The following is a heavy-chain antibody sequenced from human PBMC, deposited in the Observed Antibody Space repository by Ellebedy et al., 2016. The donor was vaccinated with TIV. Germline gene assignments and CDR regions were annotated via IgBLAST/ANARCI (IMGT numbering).Heavy chain of an antibody. Sequence: SETLSLXXTVSGGSISSSSYYWGWIRQPPGKGLEWIGSIYYSGSTYYNPSLKSRVTISVDTSKNQFSLKLSSVTAADTAVYYCARSSGGRRFAYWGQGTLVTVSS. CDR2: IYYSGST. J-gene: IGHJ4*02. D-gene: IGHD3-16*01. CDR3: ARSSGGRRFAY. CDR1: GGSISSSSYY. V-gene: IGHV4-39*07.